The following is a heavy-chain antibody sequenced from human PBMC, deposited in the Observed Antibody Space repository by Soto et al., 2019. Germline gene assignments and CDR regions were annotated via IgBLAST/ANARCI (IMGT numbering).Heavy chain of an antibody. J-gene: IGHJ6*02. V-gene: IGHV3-30-3*01. CDR3: ARGAYSNHYHYGLDV. CDR2: ISYDGTNK. D-gene: IGHD4-4*01. Sequence: QVQLAESGGGVVQPGTSLRLSCAASGFTFSSFAKHWVRQAPGKGLEWVTVISYDGTNKYYADSVRGRFTISTDISKNTLDVEMNGLRAEDTAVYYCARGAYSNHYHYGLDVWGQGTTVTVSS. CDR1: GFTFSSFA.